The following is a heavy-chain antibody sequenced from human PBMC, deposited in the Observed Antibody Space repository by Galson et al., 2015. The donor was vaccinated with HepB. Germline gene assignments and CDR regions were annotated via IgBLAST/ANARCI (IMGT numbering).Heavy chain of an antibody. J-gene: IGHJ3*02. D-gene: IGHD3-16*01. V-gene: IGHV3-9*01. CDR1: GFTFDDYA. Sequence: SLRLSCAASGFTFDDYAMHWVRQAPGKGLEWVSGISWNSGSIGYADSVKGRFTISRDNAKNSLYLQMNSLRAEDTALYYCAKDNLGEWLARGAGAFDIWGQGTMVTVSS. CDR3: AKDNLGEWLARGAGAFDI. CDR2: ISWNSGSI.